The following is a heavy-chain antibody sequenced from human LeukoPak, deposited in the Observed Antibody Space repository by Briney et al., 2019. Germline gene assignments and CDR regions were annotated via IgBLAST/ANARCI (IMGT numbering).Heavy chain of an antibody. CDR2: IKSKTDGGTT. Sequence: GGSLRLSCAASGFTFSNAWMNWVRQAPGKGLEWVGRIKSKTDGGTTDYAAPVKGRFTISRDDSKNTLYLQMNSLKTEDTAVYYCARDACSTSCYSAYGMDVWGQGTTVTVSS. CDR1: GFTFSNAW. CDR3: ARDACSTSCYSAYGMDV. D-gene: IGHD2-2*01. J-gene: IGHJ6*02. V-gene: IGHV3-15*07.